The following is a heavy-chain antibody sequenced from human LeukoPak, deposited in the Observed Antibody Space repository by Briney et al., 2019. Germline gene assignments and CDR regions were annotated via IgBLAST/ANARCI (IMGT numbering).Heavy chain of an antibody. CDR3: ARGSEGQQLVLYDY. CDR1: GGSISSGGYY. Sequence: PSETLSLTCTVSGGSISSGGYYWSWIRQHPGKGLEWIGYIYYSGSTYYNPSLKSRVTISVDTSKNQFSLKLSSVTAADTAVYYCARGSEGQQLVLYDYWGQGTLVTVSS. CDR2: IYYSGST. D-gene: IGHD6-13*01. J-gene: IGHJ4*02. V-gene: IGHV4-31*03.